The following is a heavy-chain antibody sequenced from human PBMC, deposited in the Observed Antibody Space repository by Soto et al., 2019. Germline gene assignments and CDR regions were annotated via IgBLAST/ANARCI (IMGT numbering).Heavy chain of an antibody. V-gene: IGHV4-39*01. CDR3: ARHGGLVVTAMLYNWFDP. J-gene: IGHJ5*02. Sequence: QLQLQESGPGLVKPSETLSLTCTVAGGSISSSSYYWGWIRQPPGKGLEWNGSIYYSGSTYYNPSLKSRVSISVDTSKNLFYLKLSAVTAADTAVYYCARHGGLVVTAMLYNWFDPWGQGTLVTVSS. D-gene: IGHD2-21*02. CDR2: IYYSGST. CDR1: GGSISSSSYY.